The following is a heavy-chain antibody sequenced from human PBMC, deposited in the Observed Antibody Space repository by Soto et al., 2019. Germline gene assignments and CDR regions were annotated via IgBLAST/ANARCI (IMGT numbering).Heavy chain of an antibody. D-gene: IGHD5-12*01. CDR1: GTSISSYY. CDR2: IHYSGTT. V-gene: IGHV4-59*01. Sequence: SETLSLTCTVSGTSISSYYWSWIRQPPGKGLEWIANIHYSGTTNYNPSLASRVTLSVDTSKNQFSLKMTSVTAADRAMYFCARTDIVTTNCFDPWGQGTLVTVSS. CDR3: ARTDIVTTNCFDP. J-gene: IGHJ5*02.